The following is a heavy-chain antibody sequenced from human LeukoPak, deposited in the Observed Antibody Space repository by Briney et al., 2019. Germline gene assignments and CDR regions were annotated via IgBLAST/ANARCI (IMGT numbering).Heavy chain of an antibody. CDR3: ARGSGGYYDPGFYDY. CDR1: GFTFSGYW. CDR2: IKQDGSEK. Sequence: GGSLRLSCAASGFTFSGYWMGWVRQAPGKGLEWVANIKQDGSEKYYVDSVKGRFTISRDNSKNTLYLQMNSLRAEDTAVYYCARGSGGYYDPGFYDYWGQGTLVTVSS. V-gene: IGHV3-7*01. D-gene: IGHD3-22*01. J-gene: IGHJ4*02.